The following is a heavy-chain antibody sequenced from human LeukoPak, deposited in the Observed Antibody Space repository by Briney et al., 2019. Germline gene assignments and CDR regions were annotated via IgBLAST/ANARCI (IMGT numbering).Heavy chain of an antibody. Sequence: SETLSLTCTVSGGSISSGGYYWSWIRQHPGKGLEWIGYIYYSGSTYYNPSLKSRVTISVDTSKNQFSLKLSSVTAADTAVYYCARRRKVYYLDPWGQGTLVTVSS. J-gene: IGHJ5*02. CDR1: GGSISSGGYY. CDR2: IYYSGST. V-gene: IGHV4-31*03. D-gene: IGHD2-8*01. CDR3: ARRRKVYYLDP.